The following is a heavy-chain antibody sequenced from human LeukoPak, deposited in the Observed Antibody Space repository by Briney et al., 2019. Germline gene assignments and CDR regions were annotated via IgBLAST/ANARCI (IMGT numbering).Heavy chain of an antibody. J-gene: IGHJ6*02. CDR2: IIPIFGTA. D-gene: IGHD5-12*01. V-gene: IGHV1-69*06. CDR1: GGTFSSYA. Sequence: SVKVSCKASGGTFSSYAISWVRQAPGQGLEWMGGIIPIFGTANYAQKFQGRVTITADKSTSTAYMELSSLRSEDTAVYYCARAANSGYDFVGYYYGMDVWGQGTTVTVSS. CDR3: ARAANSGYDFVGYYYGMDV.